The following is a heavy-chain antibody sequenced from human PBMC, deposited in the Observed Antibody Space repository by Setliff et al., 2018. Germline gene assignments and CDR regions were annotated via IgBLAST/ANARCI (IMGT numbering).Heavy chain of an antibody. CDR1: GGFFTGFY. Sequence: ETLSLTCSVSGGFFTGFYWSWLRQSPGKGPEWVSVIYSGGSTYYADSVKGRFTISRDNFKNTLYLQMNSLRAEDTAVYYCANSMPNYYDSSGYYSGSLSDAFDIWGQGTMVTVSS. CDR2: IYSGGST. D-gene: IGHD3-22*01. V-gene: IGHV3-66*02. J-gene: IGHJ3*02. CDR3: ANSMPNYYDSSGYYSGSLSDAFDI.